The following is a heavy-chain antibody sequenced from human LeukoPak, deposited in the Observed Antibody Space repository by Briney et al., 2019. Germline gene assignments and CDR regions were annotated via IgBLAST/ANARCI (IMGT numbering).Heavy chain of an antibody. CDR2: ISWNSGGI. Sequence: PGRSLRLSCAASGFTFDDYAMHWVRQAPGKGLEWVSGISWNSGGIGYADSVKGRFTISRDNAKNSLYLQMNSLRAEDTALYYCAKEYSSSWRHDAFDIWGQGTMVTVSS. V-gene: IGHV3-9*01. CDR3: AKEYSSSWRHDAFDI. CDR1: GFTFDDYA. J-gene: IGHJ3*02. D-gene: IGHD6-13*01.